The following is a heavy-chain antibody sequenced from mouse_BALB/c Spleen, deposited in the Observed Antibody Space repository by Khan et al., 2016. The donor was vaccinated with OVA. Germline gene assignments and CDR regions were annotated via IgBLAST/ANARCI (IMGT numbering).Heavy chain of an antibody. Sequence: EVQLVETGPGLVKPSQSLSLTCTVTGYSITSDYAWNWIRQFPGNKLEWMGYISSSGSTYYNPAIKSRISITRDTSKNQFFLQLNSVTTEDTATYYCARGGSRYNYAMDYWGQGTSVTVSS. CDR1: GYSITSDYA. CDR3: ARGGSRYNYAMDY. J-gene: IGHJ4*01. CDR2: ISSSGST. D-gene: IGHD1-1*02. V-gene: IGHV3-2*02.